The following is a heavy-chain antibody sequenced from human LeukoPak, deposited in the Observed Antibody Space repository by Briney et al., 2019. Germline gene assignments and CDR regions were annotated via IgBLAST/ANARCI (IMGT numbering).Heavy chain of an antibody. J-gene: IGHJ4*02. CDR1: GYSISSGYY. D-gene: IGHD3-22*01. CDR3: AGSWYYYDVLDY. V-gene: IGHV4-38-2*02. Sequence: PSETLSLTCTVSGYSISSGYYWGWIRQPPGKGLEWIGTIYYSGNTYYNPSLKSRVTISVDTSKNQFSLNLTSVTAADTAVYYCAGSWYYYDVLDYWGQGTLVTVSS. CDR2: IYYSGNT.